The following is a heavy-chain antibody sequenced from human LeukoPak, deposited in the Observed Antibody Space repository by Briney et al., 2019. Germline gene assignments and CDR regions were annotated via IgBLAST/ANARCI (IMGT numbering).Heavy chain of an antibody. V-gene: IGHV3-30-3*01. D-gene: IGHD1-26*01. J-gene: IGHJ4*02. Sequence: GGSLRLSRAASRFTFSSFAMHWVRQAPGKGLEWVAIITYDGTDRYYAGSVKGRFTISRDNSKNTLFLQMNSLRVEDTAVYYCAKEGGSYFDSSFFDFWGQGTLVTVSS. CDR2: ITYDGTDR. CDR1: RFTFSSFA. CDR3: AKEGGSYFDSSFFDF.